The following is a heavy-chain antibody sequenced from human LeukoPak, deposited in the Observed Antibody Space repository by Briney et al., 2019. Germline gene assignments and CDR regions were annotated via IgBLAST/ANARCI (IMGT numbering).Heavy chain of an antibody. D-gene: IGHD2-15*01. CDR3: AREAYCSGGSCPPTGD. J-gene: IGHJ4*02. V-gene: IGHV1-46*01. CDR1: GYTFTSYY. Sequence: ASVKVSCKASGYTFTSYYMHWVRQAPGQGPEWMGIINPSGGSTSYAQKFQGRVTMTRDTSTSTVYMELSSLRSEDTAVYYCAREAYCSGGSCPPTGDWGQGTLVTVSS. CDR2: INPSGGST.